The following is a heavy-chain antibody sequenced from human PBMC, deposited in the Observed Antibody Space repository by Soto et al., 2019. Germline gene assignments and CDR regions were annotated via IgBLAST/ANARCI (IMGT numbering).Heavy chain of an antibody. CDR1: GRSLSSYY. Sequence: QVQLQESGPGLVKPSETLSLTCTVSGRSLSSYYWNWIRQPPGKGLEWIGYFYYSGNTKYNPSLKSRVAISVDTSKNQFSLKLSSVTAADTAVYYCARLHPVYDTFPHAFDIWGQGTMVTVSS. CDR2: FYYSGNT. V-gene: IGHV4-59*01. D-gene: IGHD3-9*01. CDR3: ARLHPVYDTFPHAFDI. J-gene: IGHJ3*02.